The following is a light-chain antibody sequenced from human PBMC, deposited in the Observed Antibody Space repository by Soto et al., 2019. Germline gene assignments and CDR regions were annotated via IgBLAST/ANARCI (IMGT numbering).Light chain of an antibody. V-gene: IGKV1-39*01. CDR3: HQTFAPPLT. CDR2: AAS. Sequence: DIQMTQSPSTLSASVGDRVAITCRASQSISSWLAWYHQKPVKAPNLLISAASSLQSGVPSRFSGSGSGTDFTLTITSLQSEDFATYYCHQTFAPPLTFGGGTKV. J-gene: IGKJ4*01. CDR1: QSISSW.